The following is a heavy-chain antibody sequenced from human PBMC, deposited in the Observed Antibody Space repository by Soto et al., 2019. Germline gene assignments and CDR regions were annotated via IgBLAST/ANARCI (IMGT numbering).Heavy chain of an antibody. CDR3: ARVGKYSSGWLTYFDY. J-gene: IGHJ4*02. Sequence: SETLSLTCTVSGGSISSYYWSWIRQPPGKGLEWTGYIYYSGSTNYNPSLKSRVTISVDTSKNQFSLKLSSVTAADTAVYYCARVGKYSSGWLTYFDYWGQGTLVTVSS. D-gene: IGHD6-19*01. CDR1: GGSISSYY. V-gene: IGHV4-59*01. CDR2: IYYSGST.